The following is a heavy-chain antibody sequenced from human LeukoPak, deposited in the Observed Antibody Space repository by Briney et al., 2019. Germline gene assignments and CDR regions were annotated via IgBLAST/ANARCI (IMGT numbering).Heavy chain of an antibody. J-gene: IGHJ4*02. CDR3: AREREGSSWLNFDY. Sequence: GASVKVSCKASGGTFSSYAISWVRQAPGQGLEWMGGIIHIFGTANYAQKFQGRVTITTDESTRTAYMELSSLRSEDTDVYYCAREREGSSWLNFDYWGQGTLVTVSS. CDR2: IIHIFGTA. V-gene: IGHV1-69*05. D-gene: IGHD6-13*01. CDR1: GGTFSSYA.